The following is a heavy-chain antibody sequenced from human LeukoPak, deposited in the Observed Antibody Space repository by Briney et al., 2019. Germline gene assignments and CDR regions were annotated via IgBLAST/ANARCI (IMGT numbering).Heavy chain of an antibody. J-gene: IGHJ4*02. CDR1: GFTFSTYA. D-gene: IGHD3-3*01. V-gene: IGHV3-64*01. CDR3: ARDRAGFWSGYLDY. Sequence: QPGGSLRLSCAASGFTFSTYALRWVRQAPGKGLECVSAISGNGGSTYYAISVKGRFAISRDNSKNTVYLQMGSLRAEDMAVYYCARDRAGFWSGYLDYWGQGTLVTVSS. CDR2: ISGNGGST.